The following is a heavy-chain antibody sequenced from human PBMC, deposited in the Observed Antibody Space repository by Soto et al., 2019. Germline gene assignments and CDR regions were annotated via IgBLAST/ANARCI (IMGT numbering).Heavy chain of an antibody. Sequence: GGSLRLSCAASGFTFSSYAMSWVRQAPGKGLEWVSAISGSGGSTYYADSVKGRFTISRDNSKKTRYLQMNSLRAEDTAVYYCAKVRDYGPGPYYSGMAVWGQGTTVTVSS. V-gene: IGHV3-23*01. D-gene: IGHD3-10*01. CDR3: AKVRDYGPGPYYSGMAV. CDR2: ISGSGGST. J-gene: IGHJ6*02. CDR1: GFTFSSYA.